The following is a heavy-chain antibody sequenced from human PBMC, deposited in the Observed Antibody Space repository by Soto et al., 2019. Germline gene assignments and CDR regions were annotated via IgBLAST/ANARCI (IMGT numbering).Heavy chain of an antibody. CDR1: GYTLTELS. V-gene: IGHV1-24*01. CDR3: ATSITGINWFDP. CDR2: FDPEDGET. J-gene: IGHJ5*02. D-gene: IGHD1-20*01. Sequence: ASVKVSCKVSGYTLTELSMHWVRQAPGKGLEWMGGFDPEDGETIYAQKFQGRVTMTEDTSTDTAYMELSSLRSEDTAVYYCATSITGINWFDPWGQGTLVTVSS.